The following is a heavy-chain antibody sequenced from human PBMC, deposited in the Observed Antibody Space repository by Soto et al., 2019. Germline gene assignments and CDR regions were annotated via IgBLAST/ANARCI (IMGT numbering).Heavy chain of an antibody. CDR2: ISAYNGNT. D-gene: IGHD4-17*01. J-gene: IGHJ5*02. Sequence: ASVKVSCKASGYTFTSYGISWVRQAPGQGLEWMGWISAYNGNTNYAQKLQGRVTMTTDTSTSTAYMELRSLRSDDTAVYYCASEVRTTVTTGWFDPWGQGTLVTVSS. V-gene: IGHV1-18*01. CDR1: GYTFTSYG. CDR3: ASEVRTTVTTGWFDP.